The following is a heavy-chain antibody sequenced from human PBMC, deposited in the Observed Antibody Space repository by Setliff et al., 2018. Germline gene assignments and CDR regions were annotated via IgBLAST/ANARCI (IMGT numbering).Heavy chain of an antibody. CDR2: ISSSSSTI. CDR3: ARDRGSGSYFLRYFDY. CDR1: GFTFSSYS. D-gene: IGHD1-26*01. V-gene: IGHV3-48*01. J-gene: IGHJ4*02. Sequence: GSLSLSCAASGFTFSSYSMNWVRQAPGKGLEWVSYISSSSSTIYYADSVKGRFTISRDNAKNSLYLQMNSLRAEDTAVYYCARDRGSGSYFLRYFDYWGQGTLVTVSS.